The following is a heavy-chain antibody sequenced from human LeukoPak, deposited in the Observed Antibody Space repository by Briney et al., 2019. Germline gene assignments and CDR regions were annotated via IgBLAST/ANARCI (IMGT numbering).Heavy chain of an antibody. CDR3: AREIYYYDSSGYSR. CDR1: GGSITSYY. Sequence: SETLSLTCTVSGGSITSYYWNWIRQPPGKGLEWIGYIYYSGSTNYNPSLKSRVTISVDTSKNQFSLKLSSVTAADTAVYYCAREIYYYDSSGYSRWGQGTLVTVSS. J-gene: IGHJ4*02. D-gene: IGHD3-22*01. CDR2: IYYSGST. V-gene: IGHV4-59*12.